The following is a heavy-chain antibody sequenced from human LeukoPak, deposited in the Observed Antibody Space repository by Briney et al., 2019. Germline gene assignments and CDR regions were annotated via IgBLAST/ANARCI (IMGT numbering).Heavy chain of an antibody. D-gene: IGHD3-16*02. CDR3: TTSYYDYVWGSYRYLGAFDI. CDR2: ISGSSTTM. Sequence: GGTLRLSCAASGFTFITYSMNWVRQAPGKGLEWVSYISGSSTTMHYADSVKGRFTISRDNAKNSLYLQMNSLKTEDTAVYYCTTSYYDYVWGSYRYLGAFDIWGQGTMVTVSS. J-gene: IGHJ3*02. V-gene: IGHV3-48*04. CDR1: GFTFITYS.